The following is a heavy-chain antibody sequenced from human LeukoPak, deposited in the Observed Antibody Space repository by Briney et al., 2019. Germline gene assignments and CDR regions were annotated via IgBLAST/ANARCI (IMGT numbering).Heavy chain of an antibody. Sequence: PSESLSLTCTVSGGSISSSGFYWGWIRQPPGRGLEWIGSIYYSGSTYYNPSLKSRVTISVDKSKNQFSLRLSSVSAADTAAYYCARQSGDYTYYSDYWGQGTLVTVSS. CDR1: GGSISSSGFY. CDR3: ARQSGDYTYYSDY. CDR2: IYYSGST. J-gene: IGHJ4*02. D-gene: IGHD4-17*01. V-gene: IGHV4-39*01.